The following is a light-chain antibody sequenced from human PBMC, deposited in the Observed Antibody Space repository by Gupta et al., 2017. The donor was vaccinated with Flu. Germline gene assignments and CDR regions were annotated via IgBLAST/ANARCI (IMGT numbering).Light chain of an antibody. CDR1: QDIYRW. CDR3: QQANSFPTT. Sequence: GDRVTITCRASQDIYRWLAWYQQKPGEAPKLLMVATSTLQSGVPSRFSGSGSGTDFALTISSLQAEDTGTYYCQQANSFPTTFGQGTRLEIK. V-gene: IGKV1-12*01. J-gene: IGKJ5*01. CDR2: ATS.